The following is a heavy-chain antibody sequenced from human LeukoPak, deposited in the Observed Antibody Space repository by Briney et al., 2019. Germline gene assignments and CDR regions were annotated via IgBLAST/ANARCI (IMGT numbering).Heavy chain of an antibody. V-gene: IGHV1-24*01. CDR1: GYTLTELS. J-gene: IGHJ4*02. Sequence: ASVKVSCKVSGYTLTELSMHWVRQAPGKGLEWMGGFDPEDGETIYAQKLQGRVTMTTDTSTSTAYMELRSLRSDDTAVYYCARSMVFGVVTYDYWGQGTLVTVSS. D-gene: IGHD3-3*01. CDR3: ARSMVFGVVTYDY. CDR2: FDPEDGET.